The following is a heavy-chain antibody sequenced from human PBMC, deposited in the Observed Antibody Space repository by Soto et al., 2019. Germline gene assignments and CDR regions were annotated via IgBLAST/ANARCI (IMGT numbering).Heavy chain of an antibody. CDR3: ARDFWSGYNDY. J-gene: IGHJ4*02. CDR1: GYTFTSYY. V-gene: IGHV1-46*03. D-gene: IGHD3-3*01. CDR2: INPSGGST. Sequence: ASGKVSCRASGYTFTSYYMTWVRQAPGQGLEWMGVINPSGGSTSYAQKFQGRVTMTRDTSTSTVYMELSSLRSEDTAVYYCARDFWSGYNDYWGQGTLVTVSS.